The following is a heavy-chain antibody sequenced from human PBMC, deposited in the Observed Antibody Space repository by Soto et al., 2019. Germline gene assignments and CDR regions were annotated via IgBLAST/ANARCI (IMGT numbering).Heavy chain of an antibody. CDR2: ISRSGSTI. CDR1: GFTFSSYE. Sequence: GEFLKIFCAASGFTFSSYEMNWVRQAPGKGPEWVSYISRSGSTIYYADVVKGRFTISRYNAKDSLYLQMNSLRAEDAAVYYCACYYYDCSGYYRPHAFDIWGQGTMVTVSS. J-gene: IGHJ3*02. CDR3: ACYYYDCSGYYRPHAFDI. D-gene: IGHD3-22*01. V-gene: IGHV3-48*03.